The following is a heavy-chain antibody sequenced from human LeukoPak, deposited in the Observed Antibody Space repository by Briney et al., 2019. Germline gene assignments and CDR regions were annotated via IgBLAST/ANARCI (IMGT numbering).Heavy chain of an antibody. J-gene: IGHJ4*02. CDR2: ISSSSSYI. V-gene: IGHV3-21*01. CDR3: ARDLYGDFAPSYYFDY. CDR1: GFTFSSYE. Sequence: GGSLRLSCAASGFTFSSYEMNWVRQAPGKGLEWVSSISSSSSYIYYADSMKGRLTISRDNAKNSLYLQMNSLRAEDTAVYYCARDLYGDFAPSYYFDYWGQGTLVTVSS. D-gene: IGHD4-17*01.